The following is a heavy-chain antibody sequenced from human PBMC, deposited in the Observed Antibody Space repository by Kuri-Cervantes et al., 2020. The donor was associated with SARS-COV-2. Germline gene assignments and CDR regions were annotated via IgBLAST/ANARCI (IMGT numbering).Heavy chain of an antibody. V-gene: IGHV3-74*01. J-gene: IGHJ4*02. D-gene: IGHD2-2*02. CDR3: ARDGGYCSSTSCYTTPEY. Sequence: GGSLRLSCAASGFTFSSYWMHWVRQAPGKGLVWVSRINSDGSSTSYADSVKGRFTISRDNTKNTLYLQMNSLRAEDTAVYYCARDGGYCSSTSCYTTPEYWGQGTLVTVSS. CDR1: GFTFSSYW. CDR2: INSDGSST.